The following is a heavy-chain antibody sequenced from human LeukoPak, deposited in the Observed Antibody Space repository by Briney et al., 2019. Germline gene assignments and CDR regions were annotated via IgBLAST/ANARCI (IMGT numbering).Heavy chain of an antibody. CDR2: IYHSGTT. Sequence: SETLSLTCSVAGGSIRSSTYYWAWIRQSPGKGLEWIASIYHSGTTYYKSSLKSRATISVDTSKNQFSLKLTSLTAADTAFYYCARVSSVWIKDYYYYMDVWGKGTTVTVSS. CDR1: GGSIRSSTYY. J-gene: IGHJ6*03. CDR3: ARVSSVWIKDYYYYMDV. D-gene: IGHD5-12*01. V-gene: IGHV4-39*07.